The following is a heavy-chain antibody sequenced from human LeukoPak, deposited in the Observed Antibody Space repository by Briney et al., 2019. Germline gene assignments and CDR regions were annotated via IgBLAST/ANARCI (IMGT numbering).Heavy chain of an antibody. CDR3: AKRTSNWNYFDY. CDR2: ISGSGGST. J-gene: IGHJ4*02. Sequence: GGSLSLSCAASGFTFSSYAMSWIRQAPGKGLEWVSAISGSGGSTYYADSVKGRFTISRDNSKNTLYLQMNSLRAEDTAVYYCAKRTSNWNYFDYWGQGTLVTVSS. V-gene: IGHV3-23*01. D-gene: IGHD1-20*01. CDR1: GFTFSSYA.